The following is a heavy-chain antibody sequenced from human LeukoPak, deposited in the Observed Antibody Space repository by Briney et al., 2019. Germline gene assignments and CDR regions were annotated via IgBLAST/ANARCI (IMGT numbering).Heavy chain of an antibody. CDR2: IIPIFGTA. CDR1: GGTFSSYA. D-gene: IGHD4-11*01. Sequence: SVKVSCKASGGTFSSYAISRVRQAPGQGLEWMGGIIPIFGTANYAQKFQGRVTITADESTSTAYMELSSLRSEDTAVYYCARGLQLYSWFDPWGQGTLVTVSS. V-gene: IGHV1-69*01. CDR3: ARGLQLYSWFDP. J-gene: IGHJ5*02.